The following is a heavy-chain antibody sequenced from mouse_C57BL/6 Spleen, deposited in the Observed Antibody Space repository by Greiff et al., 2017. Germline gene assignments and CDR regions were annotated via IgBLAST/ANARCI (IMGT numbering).Heavy chain of an antibody. V-gene: IGHV14-4*01. CDR3: TALQGSGDD. J-gene: IGHJ2*01. D-gene: IGHD1-1*01. CDR1: GFNIKDDY. Sequence: VQLKQSGAELVRPGASVKLSCTASGFNIKDDYMHWVKQRPEQGLEWIGWIDPENGDTDYASKFQGKATITADTSSNTAYLQLSSLTSEDTAVYYCTALQGSGDDWGQGTTLTVSS. CDR2: IDPENGDT.